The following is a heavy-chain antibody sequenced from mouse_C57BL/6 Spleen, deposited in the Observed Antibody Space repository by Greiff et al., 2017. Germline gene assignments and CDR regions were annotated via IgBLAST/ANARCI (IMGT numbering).Heavy chain of an antibody. D-gene: IGHD1-1*01. CDR2: INYDGSST. CDR3: ARGPSSRYYCDY. Sequence: EVQLVESEGGLVQPGSSMKLSCTASGFTFSDYYMAWVRQVPEKGLEWVANINYDGSSTYYLDSLKSRFIISRDNAKNILYLQMSRLKSEDTATYYCARGPSSRYYCDYWGQGTTLTVSS. CDR1: GFTFSDYY. V-gene: IGHV5-16*01. J-gene: IGHJ2*01.